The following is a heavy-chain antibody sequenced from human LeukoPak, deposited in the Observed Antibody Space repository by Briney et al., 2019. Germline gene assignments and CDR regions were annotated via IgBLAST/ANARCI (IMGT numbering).Heavy chain of an antibody. CDR1: GYTFTSYY. CDR3: ARGGRYDLIAFDI. Sequence: ASVKVSCKXSGYTFTSYYINWVRQATGKGLERMGWMNPNSGNTGYAQKFQGRVTITRNTSISTAYMELSSLRSEDTAVYYCARGGRYDLIAFDIWGQGTMVTVSS. D-gene: IGHD1-26*01. CDR2: MNPNSGNT. V-gene: IGHV1-8*03. J-gene: IGHJ3*02.